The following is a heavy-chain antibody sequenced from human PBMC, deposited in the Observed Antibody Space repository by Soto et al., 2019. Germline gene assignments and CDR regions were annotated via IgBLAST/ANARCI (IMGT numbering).Heavy chain of an antibody. V-gene: IGHV4-34*01. D-gene: IGHD2-15*01. CDR2: INHSGST. CDR1: GGSFSGYY. J-gene: IGHJ5*02. CDR3: ASRRKMKKTFHCSGGSCYFRWFDP. Sequence: PSETLSLTFAVYGGSFSGYYWSWIRQPPGKGLEWIGEINHSGSTNYNPSLKSRVTISVDTSKNQFSLKLSSVTAADTAVYYCASRRKMKKTFHCSGGSCYFRWFDPWGQGTLVTVSS.